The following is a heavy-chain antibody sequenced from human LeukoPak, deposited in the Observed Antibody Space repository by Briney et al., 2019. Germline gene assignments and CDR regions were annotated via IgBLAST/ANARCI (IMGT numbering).Heavy chain of an antibody. CDR1: GGSISSYY. J-gene: IGHJ3*02. CDR3: ARVVLDDAFDI. D-gene: IGHD2-8*02. CDR2: IYYSGST. Sequence: SETLSLTCTVSGGSISSYYWSWIRQPPGKGLEWIGYIYYSGSTNYNPSLKSRVTISVDTSKNQFSLKLSSVAAADTAVYYCARVVLDDAFDIWGQGTMVTVSS. V-gene: IGHV4-59*01.